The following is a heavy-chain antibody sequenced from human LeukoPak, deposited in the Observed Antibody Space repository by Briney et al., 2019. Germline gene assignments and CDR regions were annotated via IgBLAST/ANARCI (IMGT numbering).Heavy chain of an antibody. CDR3: ARRADAFDI. Sequence: SETLSLTCTVSGGSISSYYWSWIRQPPGKGLEWIGYIYYSGSTNYNPSLKSRVTISVDTSKDQFSLKLSSVTAADTAVYYCARRADAFDIWGQGTMVTVSS. J-gene: IGHJ3*02. CDR1: GGSISSYY. CDR2: IYYSGST. V-gene: IGHV4-59*08.